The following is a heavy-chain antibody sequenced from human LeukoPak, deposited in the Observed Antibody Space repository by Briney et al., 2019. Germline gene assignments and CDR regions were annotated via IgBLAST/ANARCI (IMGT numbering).Heavy chain of an antibody. CDR3: ARNRAAAGTHQGPRWFDP. CDR2: ISAYNGNT. CDR1: GYTFTSYG. D-gene: IGHD6-13*01. Sequence: ASVKVSCKASGYTFTSYGISWVRQAPGQGLEWMGWISAYNGNTNYARKLQGRVTMTTDTSTSTAYMELRSLRSDDTAVYYCARNRAAAGTHQGPRWFDPWGQGTLVTVSS. V-gene: IGHV1-18*01. J-gene: IGHJ5*02.